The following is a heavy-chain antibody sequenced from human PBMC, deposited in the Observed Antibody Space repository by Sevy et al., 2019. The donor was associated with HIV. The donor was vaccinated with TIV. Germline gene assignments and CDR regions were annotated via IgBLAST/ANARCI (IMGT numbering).Heavy chain of an antibody. CDR2: IYSGGST. D-gene: IGHD4-17*01. V-gene: IGHV3-66*02. J-gene: IGHJ4*02. Sequence: GGSLRLSCAASGFTVSSNYMSWVRQAPGKGLEWVSVIYSGGSTYYADSVKGRFTISRDNSKNTLYLQMNSLRAEDTTVYYCARDVFSSEGDYVNWGQGTLVTVSS. CDR1: GFTVSSNY. CDR3: ARDVFSSEGDYVN.